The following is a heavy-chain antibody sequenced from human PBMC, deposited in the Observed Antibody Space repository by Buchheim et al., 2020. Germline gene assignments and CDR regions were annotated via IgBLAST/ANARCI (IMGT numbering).Heavy chain of an antibody. V-gene: IGHV3-30*18. Sequence: QVQLVESGGGVVQPGRSLRLSCAASGFTFSSYGMHWVRQAPGKGLEWVAVISYDGSNKYYADSVKGRFTIPRDNSKNTLYLQMNSLRAEDTAVYYWAKTDYGDYASGFDTWGQGTL. CDR1: GFTFSSYG. J-gene: IGHJ5*02. D-gene: IGHD4-17*01. CDR3: AKTDYGDYASGFDT. CDR2: ISYDGSNK.